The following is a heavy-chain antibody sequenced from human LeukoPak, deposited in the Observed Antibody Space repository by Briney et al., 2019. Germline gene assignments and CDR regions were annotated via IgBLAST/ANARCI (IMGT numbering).Heavy chain of an antibody. CDR1: GYTFTSYA. D-gene: IGHD3-22*01. CDR2: INTNTGNP. Sequence: ASVKVSCKASGYTFTSYAMNWVRQAPGQGLEWRGWINTNTGNPTYAQGFTGRFVFPLDTSVSTAYLQISSLKAEDTAVYYCARDYYYDSSGYYAPYYFDYWGQGTLVTVSS. J-gene: IGHJ4*02. V-gene: IGHV7-4-1*02. CDR3: ARDYYYDSSGYYAPYYFDY.